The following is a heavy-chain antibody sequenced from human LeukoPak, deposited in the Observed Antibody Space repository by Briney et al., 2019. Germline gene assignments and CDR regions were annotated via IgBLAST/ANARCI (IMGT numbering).Heavy chain of an antibody. CDR3: ARPFNSAWYYFDY. CDR2: INPDSGDT. CDR1: GGTFTGYY. Sequence: VASVKVSCKASGGTFTGYYIHWVRQAPGQGLEWMGRINPDSGDTNFAQKFQGRVTMTRDTSISTAYMELSRLESDDTAVYYCARPFNSAWYYFDYWGQGTLVTVSS. J-gene: IGHJ4*02. V-gene: IGHV1-2*06. D-gene: IGHD6-19*01.